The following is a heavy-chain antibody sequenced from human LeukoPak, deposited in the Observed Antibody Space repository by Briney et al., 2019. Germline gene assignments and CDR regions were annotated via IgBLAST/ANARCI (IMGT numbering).Heavy chain of an antibody. D-gene: IGHD4-17*01. CDR1: GGTFSSYA. V-gene: IGHV1-69*04. Sequence: ASVKVSCKASGGTFSSYAISWVRQAPGRGLEWMGRIIPILGIANYAQKFQGRVTITADKSTSTAYMELSSLRSEDTAVYYCARFDDGDYGFRETVDYWGQGTLVTVSS. CDR3: ARFDDGDYGFRETVDY. J-gene: IGHJ4*02. CDR2: IIPILGIA.